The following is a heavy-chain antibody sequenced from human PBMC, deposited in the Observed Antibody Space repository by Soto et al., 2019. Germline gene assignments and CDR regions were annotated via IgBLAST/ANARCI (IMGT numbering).Heavy chain of an antibody. CDR1: GFSLSDFY. CDR3: ARDSCTGGCCYADY. Sequence: GGSLRLSCAASGFSLSDFYMSWIRLTPGKGLECISYMSSGGFTIYYADSVKGRFTTSKDIAKKSLYLQMDSLRAEDTAIYYCARDSCTGGCCYADYWGQGTLVTVSS. J-gene: IGHJ4*02. CDR2: MSSGGFTI. D-gene: IGHD2-15*01. V-gene: IGHV3-11*01.